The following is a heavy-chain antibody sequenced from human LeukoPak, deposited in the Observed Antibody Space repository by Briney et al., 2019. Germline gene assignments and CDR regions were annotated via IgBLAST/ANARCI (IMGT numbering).Heavy chain of an antibody. V-gene: IGHV3-48*03. D-gene: IGHD6-19*01. CDR2: ISSSGSTI. CDR3: ARLLSSGWDDFDY. Sequence: PGGSLRLSCAASGFTFSSYEMNWVRQAPGKGLEWVSYISSSGSTIYYADSVKGRFTISRDNAKNSLYLQMNSLRGEDTAVYYCARLLSSGWDDFDYWGRGTLVTVSS. CDR1: GFTFSSYE. J-gene: IGHJ4*02.